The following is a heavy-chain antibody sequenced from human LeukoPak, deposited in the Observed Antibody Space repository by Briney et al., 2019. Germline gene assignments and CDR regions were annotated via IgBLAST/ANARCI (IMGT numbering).Heavy chain of an antibody. CDR2: VHGSGNT. D-gene: IGHD5-12*01. CDR1: GYSISTYY. CDR3: ARVGSGYDYFDY. J-gene: IGHJ4*02. Sequence: SETLSLTCTVSGYSISTYYWSWIRQPAGKGLEWIGRVHGSGNTKYNPLLMSRVTMSVDTSKNQFSLKLSFVTAADTAVYYCARVGSGYDYFDYWGQGNLVTVSS. V-gene: IGHV4-4*07.